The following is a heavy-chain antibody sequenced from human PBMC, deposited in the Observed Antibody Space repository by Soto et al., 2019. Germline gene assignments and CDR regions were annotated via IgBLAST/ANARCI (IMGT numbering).Heavy chain of an antibody. D-gene: IGHD6-6*01. CDR3: ARVYSSSSAFFFDY. Sequence: ASVKVSCKASGYTFTGYYMHWVRQAPGQGLEWMGWINPNSGGTNYAQKFQGWVTMTRDTSISTAYMELSRLRSDDMAVYYCARVYSSSSAFFFDYWGQGTLVTVSS. J-gene: IGHJ4*02. CDR1: GYTFTGYY. CDR2: INPNSGGT. V-gene: IGHV1-2*04.